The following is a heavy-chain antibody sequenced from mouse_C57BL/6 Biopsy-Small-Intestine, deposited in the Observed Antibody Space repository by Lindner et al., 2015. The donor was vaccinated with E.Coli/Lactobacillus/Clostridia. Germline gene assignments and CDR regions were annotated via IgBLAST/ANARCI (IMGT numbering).Heavy chain of an antibody. V-gene: IGHV1-81*01. CDR2: IYPRSGDT. CDR3: ARRDFDEGY. Sequence: VQLQESGAELARPGASVKLFCKASGYTFTRYGISWVKQRTGQGLEWIGEIYPRSGDTYYNEKFKGKATLTADKSSGTAYMELRSLTSEDSAVYFCARRDFDEGYWGQGTSLTVSS. CDR1: GYTFTRYG. J-gene: IGHJ2*03.